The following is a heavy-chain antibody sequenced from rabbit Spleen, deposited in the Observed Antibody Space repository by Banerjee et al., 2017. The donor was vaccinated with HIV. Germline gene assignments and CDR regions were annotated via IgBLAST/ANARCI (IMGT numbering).Heavy chain of an antibody. CDR3: VRGASDSGYYNL. D-gene: IGHD1-1*01. Sequence: QEQLEESGGGLVKPEGSLTVTCKASGFSFSDRDVMCWVRQAPGKGLEWIACINTATGKAVYASWAKGRITISKTSSTTVTLQMTSLTAADTATYFCVRGASDSGYYNLWGQGTLVTVS. CDR1: GFSFSDRDV. CDR2: INTATGKA. V-gene: IGHV1S45*01. J-gene: IGHJ4*01.